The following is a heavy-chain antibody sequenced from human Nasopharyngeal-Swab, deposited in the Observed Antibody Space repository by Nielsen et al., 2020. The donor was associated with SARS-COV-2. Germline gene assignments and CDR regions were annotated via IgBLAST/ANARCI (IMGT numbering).Heavy chain of an antibody. D-gene: IGHD4-23*01. CDR2: IYYSGST. CDR1: GGSISSGGYY. V-gene: IGHV4-31*03. Sequence: LSLTCTVSGGSISSGGYYWSWIRPHPGKGLEWIGYIYYSGSTYYNPSLKSRVTISVDTSKKQFSLKLSSVTAADTAVYYCARDWGNSGAFDIWGQGTMVTVSS. CDR3: ARDWGNSGAFDI. J-gene: IGHJ3*02.